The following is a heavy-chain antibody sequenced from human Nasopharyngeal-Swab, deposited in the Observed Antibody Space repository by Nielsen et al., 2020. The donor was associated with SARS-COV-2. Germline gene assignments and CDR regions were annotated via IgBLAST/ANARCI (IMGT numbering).Heavy chain of an antibody. CDR3: ARGHCSTTSCYYYYYGMDV. Sequence: SETLSLTCTVSGYSISSGYYWGWIRQPPGKGLEWIGRIYTSGSTSYNPSLKSRVTMSLDTPKKHFSLKLSSVTAADTAVYYCARGHCSTTSCYYYYYGMDVWGQGTTVTVSS. D-gene: IGHD2-2*01. J-gene: IGHJ6*02. CDR2: IYTSGST. CDR1: GYSISSGYY. V-gene: IGHV4-38-2*02.